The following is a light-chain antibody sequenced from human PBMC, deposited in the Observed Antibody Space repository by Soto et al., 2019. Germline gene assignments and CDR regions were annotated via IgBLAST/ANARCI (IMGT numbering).Light chain of an antibody. CDR1: SGSIASNY. CDR3: PSYDSSSVV. V-gene: IGLV6-57*04. Sequence: NFMLTQPHSVSESPGKTVTISCTRSSGSIASNYVQWYQQRPGSAPTTVIYEDNQRPSGVPDRFSGSIDSSSNSASLTISGLNTEDEADYYCPSYDSSSVVFGGGTQLTVL. CDR2: EDN. J-gene: IGLJ2*01.